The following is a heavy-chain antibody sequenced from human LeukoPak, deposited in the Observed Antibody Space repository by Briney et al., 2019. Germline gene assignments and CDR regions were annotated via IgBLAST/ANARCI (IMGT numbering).Heavy chain of an antibody. D-gene: IGHD3-10*01. Sequence: GGSLRLSCAASVFTFSSYWMHWVRQAPGKGLEWVALISHDGSDKYYTDSAKGRFTISRDNSKNTLYLEMNSLRVGDTAVYYCAKDRKWSYYGFDHWGQGTLVTVSS. V-gene: IGHV3-30*18. CDR3: AKDRKWSYYGFDH. J-gene: IGHJ4*02. CDR1: VFTFSSYW. CDR2: ISHDGSDK.